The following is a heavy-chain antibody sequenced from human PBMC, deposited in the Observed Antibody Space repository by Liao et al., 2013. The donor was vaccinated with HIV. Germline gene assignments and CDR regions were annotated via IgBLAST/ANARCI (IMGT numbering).Heavy chain of an antibody. CDR1: GGSFSGYY. CDR3: ASLRVGIKQWLARTTVENYYYYMDV. Sequence: QVQLQQWGAGLLKPSETLSLTCAVYGGSFSGYYWSWIRQPPGKGLEWIGEINHSGSTNYNPSLKSRVTISVDTSKNQFSLKLSSVTAADTAVYYCASLRVGIKQWLARTTVENYYYYMDVWGKGTTVTVSS. V-gene: IGHV4-34*01. J-gene: IGHJ6*03. D-gene: IGHD6-19*01. CDR2: INHSGST.